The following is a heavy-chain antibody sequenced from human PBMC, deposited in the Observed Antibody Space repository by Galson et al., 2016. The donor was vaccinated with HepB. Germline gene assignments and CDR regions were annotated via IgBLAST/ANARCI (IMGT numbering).Heavy chain of an antibody. Sequence: SETLSLTCAVYGGSFSGYHWSWIRQPPGKGLEWIGEINHSGYTNYNPSLKSRVTISVDTSKNQFSLKLSSVTDADTAVFYCARVSLRGSGKLVFDPWGQGTLVTVSS. V-gene: IGHV4-34*01. CDR2: INHSGYT. D-gene: IGHD3-10*01. J-gene: IGHJ5*02. CDR1: GGSFSGYH. CDR3: ARVSLRGSGKLVFDP.